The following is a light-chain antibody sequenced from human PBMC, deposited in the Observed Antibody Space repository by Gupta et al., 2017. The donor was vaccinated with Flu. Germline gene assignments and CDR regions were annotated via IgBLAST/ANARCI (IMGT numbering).Light chain of an antibody. CDR3: SAWDDSLNGVV. Sequence: SVLTQPPSASGTPGQRVSISCSGGSSNIGSNTVNWYQQLPGTAPKLLIYSNNQRPSGVPDRFSGSKSGTSVSLAISGLQSEDEADYFCSAWDDSLNGVVFGGGTKLTVL. CDR1: SSNIGSNT. J-gene: IGLJ2*01. V-gene: IGLV1-44*01. CDR2: SNN.